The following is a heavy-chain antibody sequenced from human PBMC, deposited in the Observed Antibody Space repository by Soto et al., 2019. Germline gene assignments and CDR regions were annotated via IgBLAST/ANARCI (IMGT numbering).Heavy chain of an antibody. CDR1: GGSVSGGSYY. CDR2: IYYSGST. CDR3: ARDLWGYCGTDCYPLDV. Sequence: SETLSLTCTVSGGSVSGGSYYWSWIRQPPGKGLEWIGYIYYSGSTNYNPSLKSRVTISVDTSKNQFSLKLNSVTAADTAVYYCARDLWGYCGTDCYPLDVWGQGTTVTVSS. V-gene: IGHV4-61*01. D-gene: IGHD2-21*02. J-gene: IGHJ6*02.